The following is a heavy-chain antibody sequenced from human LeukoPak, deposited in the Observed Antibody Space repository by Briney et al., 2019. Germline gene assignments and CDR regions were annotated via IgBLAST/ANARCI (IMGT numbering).Heavy chain of an antibody. V-gene: IGHV1-2*02. CDR1: GYTFTGYY. Sequence: ASVKVSCKASGYTFTGYYMHWVRQAPGQGLEWMGWINPNSGGTNYAQKFQGRVTMTRDTSISTAYMELSRLRSDDTAVYYCARVYSSRVYFDYWGQGTLVTVSS. J-gene: IGHJ4*02. D-gene: IGHD6-13*01. CDR3: ARVYSSRVYFDY. CDR2: INPNSGGT.